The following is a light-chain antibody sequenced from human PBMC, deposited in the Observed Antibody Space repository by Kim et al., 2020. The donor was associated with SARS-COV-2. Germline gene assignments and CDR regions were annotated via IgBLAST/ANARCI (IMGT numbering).Light chain of an antibody. CDR1: QSVSSK. CDR2: GAS. J-gene: IGKJ1*01. Sequence: LSVSPGERATLSCRASQSVSSKLAWYQQKPGQAPRLLISGASTRATGIPARFSGSGSGTEFTLTINSLQSEDFAVYYCQQYSNWKTFGQGTKVDIK. V-gene: IGKV3-15*01. CDR3: QQYSNWKT.